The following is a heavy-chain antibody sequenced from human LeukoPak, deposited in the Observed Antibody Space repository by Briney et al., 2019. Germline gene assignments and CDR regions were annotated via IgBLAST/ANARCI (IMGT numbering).Heavy chain of an antibody. CDR1: GFTFSSYT. Sequence: GGSLRLSCAASGFTFSSYTMNWVRQAPGKGLEWLSYISSSSSTIYYADSVKGRFTISRDNAKNSLYLQMNSLRAEDTAVYYCARGGVPGVTAIQPHAFDIWGQGTMVTVSS. V-gene: IGHV3-48*04. J-gene: IGHJ3*02. D-gene: IGHD2-21*02. CDR2: ISSSSSTI. CDR3: ARGGVPGVTAIQPHAFDI.